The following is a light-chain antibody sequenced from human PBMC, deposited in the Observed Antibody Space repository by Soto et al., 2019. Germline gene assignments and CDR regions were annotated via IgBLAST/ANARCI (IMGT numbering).Light chain of an antibody. CDR1: SSDVGDYNY. CDR2: DVS. CDR3: SSYTSSSTLVV. Sequence: QSVLTQPASVSGSPGQSITISCTGSSSDVGDYNYVSWYQQHPGKAPKLMIYDVSNRPSGVSNRFSGSKSGNTASLTISGLQAEDEADYYCSSYTSSSTLVVFGGGTQLTVL. J-gene: IGLJ2*01. V-gene: IGLV2-14*01.